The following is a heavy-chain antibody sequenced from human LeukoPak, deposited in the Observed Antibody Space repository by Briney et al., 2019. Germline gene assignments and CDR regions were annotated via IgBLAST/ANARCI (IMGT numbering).Heavy chain of an antibody. Sequence: GGSLRLSCAASGFIFSNYGMHWVRQASGKGLEWGAVIWFDGSNEDYADSVKGRFTISRDNSKNTLFLQMNSLRAEDTAVYYCAKVVPFELGFDYWGQGTLVTVSS. D-gene: IGHD3/OR15-3a*01. CDR1: GFIFSNYG. CDR2: IWFDGSNE. V-gene: IGHV3-33*06. CDR3: AKVVPFELGFDY. J-gene: IGHJ4*02.